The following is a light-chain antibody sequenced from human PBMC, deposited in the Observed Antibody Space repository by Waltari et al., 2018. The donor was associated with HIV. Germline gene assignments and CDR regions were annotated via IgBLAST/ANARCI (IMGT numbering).Light chain of an antibody. CDR1: SLRNYY. CDR3: NSWDTNPEGVV. J-gene: IGLJ3*02. V-gene: IGLV3-19*01. Sequence: SELTQDPAVSVALGQTVRITCQGDSLRNYYATWYQQKPGQAPLLVIHGKNNRPPGIPDRFAGASSGNTASLTITATQADDEADYYCNSWDTNPEGVVFGGGTKLTVL. CDR2: GKN.